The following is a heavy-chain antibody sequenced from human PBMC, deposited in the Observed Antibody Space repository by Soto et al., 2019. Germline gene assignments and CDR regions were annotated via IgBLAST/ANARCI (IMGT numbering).Heavy chain of an antibody. D-gene: IGHD5-18*01. V-gene: IGHV4-34*01. CDR3: ARDANGYKYGAYFDY. Sequence: SETLSLTCAVYGGSFNAYYWSWIRQPPGKGLEWIGEINYTGSTSYNPSLKSRFTISVDRSNNQFSLRLSSVTAADAAVYYCARDANGYKYGAYFDYWRLGTLVTVS. CDR1: GGSFNAYY. J-gene: IGHJ4*02. CDR2: INYTGST.